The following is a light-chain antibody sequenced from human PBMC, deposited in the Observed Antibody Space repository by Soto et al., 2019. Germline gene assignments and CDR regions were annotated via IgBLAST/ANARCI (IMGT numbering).Light chain of an antibody. J-gene: IGLJ3*02. CDR2: EAT. CDR3: SLYASTNTFM. CDR1: SSDIGRYNL. V-gene: IGLV2-23*02. Sequence: QSALTQPASVSGSPGQSITISCTGTSSDIGRYNLVSWYQQHPGKPPKLMIYEATKRPSGVSNLFSGSKSGNTASLTISGLQAEDEADYYCSLYASTNTFMFGRGTKLTVL.